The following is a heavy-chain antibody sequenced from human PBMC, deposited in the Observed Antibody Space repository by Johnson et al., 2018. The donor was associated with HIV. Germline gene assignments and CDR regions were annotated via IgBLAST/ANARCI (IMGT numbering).Heavy chain of an antibody. V-gene: IGHV3-30*18. CDR1: GFTFSSYG. J-gene: IGHJ3*02. Sequence: QVQLVESGGGVVQPGRSLRLSCAASGFTFSSYGMHWVRQAPGEGLEWVAVTSNDGTNTYYADSVKGRFTISRDNAKNSLYLQMNSLRAEDTALYYCAKVLLPQDAFDIWGQGTMVTVSS. CDR2: TSNDGTNT. D-gene: IGHD2/OR15-2a*01. CDR3: AKVLLPQDAFDI.